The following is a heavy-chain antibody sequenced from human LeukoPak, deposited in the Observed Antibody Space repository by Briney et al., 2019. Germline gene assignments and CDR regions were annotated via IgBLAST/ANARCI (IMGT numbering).Heavy chain of an antibody. CDR3: AREPLAYCGGDCYSSPRPPDY. V-gene: IGHV1-18*01. CDR2: ISAYNGNT. Sequence: GASVKVSCKASGYTFTSYGISWVRQAPGQGLEWMGWISAYNGNTNYAQKLQGRVTMTTDTSTSTAYMELRSLRSDDTAVYYCAREPLAYCGGDCYSSPRPPDYWGQGTLVTVSS. D-gene: IGHD2-21*02. CDR1: GYTFTSYG. J-gene: IGHJ4*02.